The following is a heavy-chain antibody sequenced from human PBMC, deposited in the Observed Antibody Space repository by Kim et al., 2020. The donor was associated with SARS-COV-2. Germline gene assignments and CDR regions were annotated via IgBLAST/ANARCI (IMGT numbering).Heavy chain of an antibody. CDR3: ARGWQSAARGNWFDP. CDR1: GFTFSDYY. V-gene: IGHV3-11*01. CDR2: ISGGADHI. D-gene: IGHD6-6*01. J-gene: IGHJ5*02. Sequence: GGSLRLSCAASGFTFSDYYMSWIRQAPGKGLEWISYISGGADHIYYGDSVKGRFTISRDNAKKSLYLQMNSLRAEDTAFYHCARGWQSAARGNWFDPWGQGTLVTVSS.